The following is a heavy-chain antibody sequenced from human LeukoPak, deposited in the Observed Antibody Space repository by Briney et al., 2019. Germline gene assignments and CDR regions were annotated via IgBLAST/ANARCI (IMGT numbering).Heavy chain of an antibody. CDR3: AREQYSYGYADY. CDR2: IIPILGIA. Sequence: ASVKVSCKASGGTFSSYAISWVRQAPGQGLEWMGRIIPILGIANYAQKFQGRVTITADKSTSTAYMELSSLRSEDTAVYYCAREQYSYGYADYWGQGTLVTVSS. D-gene: IGHD5-18*01. V-gene: IGHV1-69*04. CDR1: GGTFSSYA. J-gene: IGHJ4*02.